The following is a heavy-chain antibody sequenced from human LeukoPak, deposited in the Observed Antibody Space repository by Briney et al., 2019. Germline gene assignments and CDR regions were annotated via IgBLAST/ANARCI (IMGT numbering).Heavy chain of an antibody. D-gene: IGHD3-22*01. CDR1: GIILSNYG. CDR3: AKRGVVIRVILVGFHKAAYYFDS. V-gene: IGHV3-23*01. CDR2: ISDSGGGT. J-gene: IGHJ4*02. Sequence: GGSLRLSCAVSGIILSNYGMSWVRQAPGKGLEWVAGISDSGGGTNYADSVKGRFTISRDNPKNTLYLQMNSLRADDTAVYFCAKRGVVIRVILVGFHKAAYYFDSWGQGALVTVSS.